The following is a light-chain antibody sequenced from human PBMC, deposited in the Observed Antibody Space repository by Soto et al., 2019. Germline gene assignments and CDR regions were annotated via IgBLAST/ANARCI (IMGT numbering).Light chain of an antibody. CDR1: SRDIGGYDF. J-gene: IGLJ1*01. V-gene: IGLV2-8*01. CDR2: NVN. Sequence: QSALTQPPSASGSPGQAVTISCTGTSRDIGGYDFVSWYQVRPGEAPQLIIYNVNGRPSGVPRRFSGSKSGNTASLTVSGLQAVDEADYYCSSYSDTNICGFGNGTKVTVL. CDR3: SSYSDTNICG.